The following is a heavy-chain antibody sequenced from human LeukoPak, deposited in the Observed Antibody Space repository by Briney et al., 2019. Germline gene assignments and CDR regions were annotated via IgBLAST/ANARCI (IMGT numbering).Heavy chain of an antibody. V-gene: IGHV3-11*05. CDR1: GFTFSDYY. CDR3: ARVKGIWFGEFDY. CDR2: INIGSDYT. Sequence: GGSLRLSCAASGFTFSDYYMSWVRQAPGKGLEWISYINIGSDYTNYADSVRGRFTISRANAKNSLYLQMDSLRAEDTALYYCARVKGIWFGEFDYWGQGTLVTVSS. J-gene: IGHJ4*02. D-gene: IGHD3-10*01.